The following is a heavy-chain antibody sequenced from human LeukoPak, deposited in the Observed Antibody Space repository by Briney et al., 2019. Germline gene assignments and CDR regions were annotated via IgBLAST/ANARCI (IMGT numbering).Heavy chain of an antibody. CDR3: ARGLVSEHRGQDLENFFDH. D-gene: IGHD3-3*01. Sequence: EPSETLSLTCTVSGGSINSYYWSWVRQPAGKGLEWIGRIYASGITRYNPSLMSRVTMSLDTSTNQLSLRLTSMTAADTAVYYCARGLVSEHRGQDLENFFDHWGQGTLVTVSS. CDR1: GGSINSYY. V-gene: IGHV4-4*07. CDR2: IYASGIT. J-gene: IGHJ4*02.